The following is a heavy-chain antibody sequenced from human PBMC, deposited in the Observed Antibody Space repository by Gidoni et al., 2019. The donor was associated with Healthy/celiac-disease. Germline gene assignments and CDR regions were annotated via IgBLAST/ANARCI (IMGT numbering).Heavy chain of an antibody. V-gene: IGHV3-30*18. CDR3: AKVWRDTAMVFDY. D-gene: IGHD5-18*01. CDR2: ISYDGSNK. Sequence: QVQLVESGGGVVQPGRSLRLSCAAAGFTFSSYGMHWVRQAPGKGLEWVAVISYDGSNKYYADSVKGRFTISRDNPKNTLYLQMNSLRAEDTAVYYCAKVWRDTAMVFDYWGQGTLVTVSS. CDR1: GFTFSSYG. J-gene: IGHJ4*02.